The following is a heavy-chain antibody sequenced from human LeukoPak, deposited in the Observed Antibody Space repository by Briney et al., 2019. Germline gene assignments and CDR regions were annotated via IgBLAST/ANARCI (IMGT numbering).Heavy chain of an antibody. D-gene: IGHD6-19*01. CDR2: ISGSDYTT. J-gene: IGHJ3*02. CDR3: TRDAYESTVADAFDI. CDR1: GFTFSSYA. Sequence: GGSLRLSCAASGFTFSSYAMGWVRQAPGKGLEWVSSISGSDYTTYYADSVKGRFTISRDISRNTLYLHMTSLRAEDTAIYYCTRDAYESTVADAFDIWGQGTMVTVSS. V-gene: IGHV3-23*01.